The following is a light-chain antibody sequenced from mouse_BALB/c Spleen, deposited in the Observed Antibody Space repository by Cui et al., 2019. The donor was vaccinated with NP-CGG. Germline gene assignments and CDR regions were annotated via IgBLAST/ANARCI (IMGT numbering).Light chain of an antibody. J-gene: IGLJ1*01. CDR3: ALWYSNHWV. V-gene: IGLV1*01. CDR1: TGAVTTSNY. CDR2: GTN. Sequence: LLTHDSALTTSPGETVTLTCRSSTGAVTTSNYANWVQEEPDHLFTGLIGGTNNRAPGVPARFSDSLIGDKAALTITGAQTEDEAIYFCALWYSNHWVFGGGTKLTVL.